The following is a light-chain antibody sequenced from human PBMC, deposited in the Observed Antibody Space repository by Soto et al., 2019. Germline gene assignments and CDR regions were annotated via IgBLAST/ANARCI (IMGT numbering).Light chain of an antibody. Sequence: EIVLTQSPDTLSLSPGERATLSCRASQSVSSYLAWYQQKPGQAPRLLIYDASNRATGIPARFSGSGSGTDFTLTISSLEPKDFAVYYCQQRSNWPPLTFGGGTKVEIK. V-gene: IGKV3-11*01. CDR2: DAS. CDR3: QQRSNWPPLT. CDR1: QSVSSY. J-gene: IGKJ4*01.